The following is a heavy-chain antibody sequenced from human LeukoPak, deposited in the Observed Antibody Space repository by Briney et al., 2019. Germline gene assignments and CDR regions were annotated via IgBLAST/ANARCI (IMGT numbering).Heavy chain of an antibody. J-gene: IGHJ4*02. V-gene: IGHV4-34*01. CDR2: INHSGST. Sequence: PSETLSLTCAVYGGSFSGYYWSWIRQPPGKGLEWIGEINHSGSTNYNPSLKSRVTISVDTSKNQFSLKLSSVIAADTAVYYRARTGIAVAEFNIWGQGTLVTVSS. CDR1: GGSFSGYY. CDR3: ARTGIAVAEFNI. D-gene: IGHD6-19*01.